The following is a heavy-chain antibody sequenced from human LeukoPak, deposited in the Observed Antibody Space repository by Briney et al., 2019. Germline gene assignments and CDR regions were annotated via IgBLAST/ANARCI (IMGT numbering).Heavy chain of an antibody. J-gene: IGHJ6*02. CDR2: IKSKTDGGTT. Sequence: PGGSLRLSCAASGFTFSNAWMSWVRQAPGKGLEWVGRIKSKTDGGTTDYAAPVKGRFTISRDDSKNTLYLQMNSLKTEDTAVYYCTTHAQRVASYYYGMDVWGQGTTVTVSS. CDR1: GFTFSNAW. V-gene: IGHV3-15*01. D-gene: IGHD2-2*01. CDR3: TTHAQRVASYYYGMDV.